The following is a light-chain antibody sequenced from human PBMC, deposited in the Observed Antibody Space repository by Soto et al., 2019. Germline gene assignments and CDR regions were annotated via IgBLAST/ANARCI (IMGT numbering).Light chain of an antibody. CDR2: DAS. CDR3: QQRSSGYT. J-gene: IGKJ2*01. CDR1: QSVNSY. Sequence: IVLTQSPATLSLSPGERATLSCRASQSVNSYLAWYQQAPGQAPRLLIYDASTSATGIPARFSGSGSGTDFTLTISRLEPEDFEVYYCQQRSSGYTFGQGTKLEIK. V-gene: IGKV3-11*01.